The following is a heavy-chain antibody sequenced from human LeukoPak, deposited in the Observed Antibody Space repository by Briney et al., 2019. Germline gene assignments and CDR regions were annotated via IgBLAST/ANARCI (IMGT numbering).Heavy chain of an antibody. D-gene: IGHD6-19*01. CDR3: ARRGFFASAGYYYYYMDV. J-gene: IGHJ6*03. CDR2: IYPGDSDI. V-gene: IGHV5-51*01. Sequence: GESLKISCKGSGYSFTSYWITWVRQMPGKGLEWMGIIYPGDSDITYGPSFQGQVTNSADKSISTAYLQWSSLKASDTAAYYCARRGFFASAGYYYYYMDVWGKGPTVPVS. CDR1: GYSFTSYW.